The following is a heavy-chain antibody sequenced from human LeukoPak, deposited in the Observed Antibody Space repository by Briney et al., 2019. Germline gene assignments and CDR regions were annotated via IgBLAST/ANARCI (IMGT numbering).Heavy chain of an antibody. CDR1: GGSISSSYY. CDR3: ARQGPYLHVDAFDI. CDR2: IYYSGST. V-gene: IGHV4-39*01. Sequence: SETLSLTCTVSGGSISSSYYWGWIRQPPGKGLEWIGSIYYSGSTYYNSSLKSRVTISVDTSKNQFSLKLSSVTAADTAVYYCARQGPYLHVDAFDIWGQGTVVTASS. J-gene: IGHJ3*02.